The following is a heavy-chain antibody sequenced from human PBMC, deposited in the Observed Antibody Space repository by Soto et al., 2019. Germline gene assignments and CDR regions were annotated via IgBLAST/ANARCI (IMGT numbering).Heavy chain of an antibody. J-gene: IGHJ4*02. D-gene: IGHD1-26*01. CDR2: INHSGST. Sequence: SETLSLTCAVYGGSFSGYYWSWIRKPPGKGLEWIGEINHSGSTNYNPSLKSRVTISVDTSKNQFSMKLSSVTAADTAVYYCARGGRIVGATPLFDYWGQGTLVTVSS. CDR1: GGSFSGYY. CDR3: ARGGRIVGATPLFDY. V-gene: IGHV4-34*01.